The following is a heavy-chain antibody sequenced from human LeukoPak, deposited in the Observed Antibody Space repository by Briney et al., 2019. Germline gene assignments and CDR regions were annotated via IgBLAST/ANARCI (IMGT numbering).Heavy chain of an antibody. J-gene: IGHJ4*02. V-gene: IGHV3-72*01. CDR1: GFTSSGHY. CDR2: TRNKANSYTT. Sequence: PGGSLRLSCAASGFTSSGHYMDWVRQAPGKGLEWVGRTRNKANSYTTAYAASVKGRFTISRDDSKNSLYLQMNSLKTDDTAVYYCARVRWELLIDYWGQGTLVTVSS. CDR3: ARVRWELLIDY. D-gene: IGHD1-26*01.